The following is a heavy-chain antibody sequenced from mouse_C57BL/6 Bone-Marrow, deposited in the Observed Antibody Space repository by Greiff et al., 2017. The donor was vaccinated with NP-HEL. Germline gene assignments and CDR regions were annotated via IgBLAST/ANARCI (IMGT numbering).Heavy chain of an antibody. D-gene: IGHD2-12*01. J-gene: IGHJ1*03. V-gene: IGHV1-59*01. CDR2: IDPSDSYT. CDR3: ARVSYNGYFDV. Sequence: QVQLQQPGAELVRPGTSVKLSCKASGYTFTSYWMHWVKQRPGQGLEWIGVIDPSDSYTNYNQKFKGKATLTVDTSSSTAYMQLSSLTSEVSAVYYCARVSYNGYFDVWGTGTTVTVSS. CDR1: GYTFTSYW.